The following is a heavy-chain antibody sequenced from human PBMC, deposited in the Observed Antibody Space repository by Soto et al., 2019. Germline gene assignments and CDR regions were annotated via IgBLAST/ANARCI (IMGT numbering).Heavy chain of an antibody. Sequence: PVRGLRLSCAASGFTFTRYSMNWVRQAPGKGLEWVASISSTTNYIYYGDSMKGRFTSPRDSAKNSLYLEMNSLIAEDTAVYYCARESEDLTSNFDYWGQGTLVTVSS. CDR3: ARESEDLTSNFDY. V-gene: IGHV3-21*06. J-gene: IGHJ4*02. CDR2: ISSTTNYI. CDR1: GFTFTRYS.